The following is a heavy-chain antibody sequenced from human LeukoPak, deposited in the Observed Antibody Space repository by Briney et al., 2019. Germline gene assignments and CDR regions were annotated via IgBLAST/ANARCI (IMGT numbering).Heavy chain of an antibody. Sequence: ASVKVSCKASGYIFTNYGISWVRRAPGQGLEWMGWISGYNGNTNYAQRLQGRVTMTTDTSTGTAYMELRSLRSDDTAVYYCARDSSSWYYYYYGMDVWGHGTTVTVSS. CDR1: GYIFTNYG. D-gene: IGHD6-13*01. CDR2: ISGYNGNT. CDR3: ARDSSSWYYYYYGMDV. V-gene: IGHV1-18*01. J-gene: IGHJ6*02.